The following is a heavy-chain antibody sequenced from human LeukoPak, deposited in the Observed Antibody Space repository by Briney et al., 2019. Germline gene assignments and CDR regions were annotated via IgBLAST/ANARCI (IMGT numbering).Heavy chain of an antibody. CDR1: GGSISSSGYY. CDR2: IYYSGST. V-gene: IGHV4-39*01. D-gene: IGHD3-3*01. Sequence: SETLSLTCTVSGGSISSSGYYWGWIRQPPGKGLEWIGSIYYSGSTYYNPSLKSRVTISVDTSKNQFSLKLSSVTAADTAVYYCARLTIFGVVIMVWGKGTTVTVSS. J-gene: IGHJ6*04. CDR3: ARLTIFGVVIMV.